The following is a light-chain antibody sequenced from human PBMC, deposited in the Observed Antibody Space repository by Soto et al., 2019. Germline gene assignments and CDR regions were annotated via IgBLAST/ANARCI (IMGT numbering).Light chain of an antibody. J-gene: IGKJ1*01. CDR2: AAS. Sequence: DIQMTQSPSSLSASVGDRVTISCRASQVISNYLAWFQHKPGKVPKVLIYAASTLQSGVPSRFSGSGSGTDSTLTISSLQPEDVATYYCQKYNSAPQTFGQGTKV. V-gene: IGKV1-27*01. CDR1: QVISNY. CDR3: QKYNSAPQT.